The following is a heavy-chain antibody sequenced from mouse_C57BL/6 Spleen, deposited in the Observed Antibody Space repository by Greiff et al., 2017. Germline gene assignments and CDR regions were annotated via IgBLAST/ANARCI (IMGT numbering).Heavy chain of an antibody. V-gene: IGHV5-6*01. CDR1: GFTFSSYG. CDR2: ISSGGSYT. J-gene: IGHJ2*01. Sequence: EVKLVESGGDLVKPGGSLKLSCAASGFTFSSYGMSWVRQTPDKRLEWVATISSGGSYTYYPDSVPGRFTISRDNAKNTLYLQMSSLKSEDTAMYYCARLPSYYVDYWGQGTTRTVSS. CDR3: ARLPSYYVDY.